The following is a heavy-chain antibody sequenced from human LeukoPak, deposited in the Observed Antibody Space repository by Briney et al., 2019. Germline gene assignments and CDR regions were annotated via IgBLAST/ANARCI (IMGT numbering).Heavy chain of an antibody. CDR3: ARESPSTFYFDY. CDR2: IKVYGDTT. Sequence: GASVKVSCKASGNTFTSFHIHWVRQAPGQGVEYMGIIKVYGDTTIYAQRFQGRITMTRDTSTSTVYMELSSLNSEDTAVYYCARESPSTFYFDYWGQGTLVTVSS. CDR1: GNTFTSFH. J-gene: IGHJ4*02. D-gene: IGHD1-1*01. V-gene: IGHV1-46*01.